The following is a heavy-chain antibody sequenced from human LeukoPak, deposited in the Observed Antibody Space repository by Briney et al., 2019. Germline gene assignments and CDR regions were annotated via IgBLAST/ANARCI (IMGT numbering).Heavy chain of an antibody. J-gene: IGHJ4*02. V-gene: IGHV3-43*01. Sequence: GGSLRLSCEASGLTICDYTMHWVRQVPGKGLEWVSLISRNGVATKYADSVRGRFIVSRDNSKNSIYLQMNSLSTEDTALYYCAREIIGLDYWGQGTLVTVSS. CDR1: GLTICDYT. CDR3: AREIIGLDY. CDR2: ISRNGVAT.